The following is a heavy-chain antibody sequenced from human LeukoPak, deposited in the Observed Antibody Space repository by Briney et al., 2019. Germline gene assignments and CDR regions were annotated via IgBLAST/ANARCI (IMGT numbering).Heavy chain of an antibody. Sequence: ASVKVSCKASGYTFTSYYMHWVRQAPGQGLEWMGIINPSGGSTSYAQKFQGRVTMTRDMSTSTVYMELSSLRSEDTAVYYCARDRPEPHGYCSGGSCPPRGYYYYYGMDVWGQGTTVTVSS. CDR2: INPSGGST. V-gene: IGHV1-46*01. CDR3: ARDRPEPHGYCSGGSCPPRGYYYYYGMDV. CDR1: GYTFTSYY. D-gene: IGHD2-15*01. J-gene: IGHJ6*02.